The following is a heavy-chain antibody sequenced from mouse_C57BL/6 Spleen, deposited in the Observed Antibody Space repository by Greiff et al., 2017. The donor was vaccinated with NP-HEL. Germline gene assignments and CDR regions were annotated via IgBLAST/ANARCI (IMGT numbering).Heavy chain of an antibody. CDR2: IDPSDSYT. Sequence: QVHVKQPGAELVMPGASVKLSCKASGYTFTSYWMHWVKQRPGQGLEWIGEIDPSDSYTNYNQKFKGKSTLTVDKSSSTAYMQLSSLTSEDSAVYYCARRTTVVATDWYFDVWGTGTTVTVSS. J-gene: IGHJ1*03. D-gene: IGHD1-1*01. CDR3: ARRTTVVATDWYFDV. V-gene: IGHV1-69*01. CDR1: GYTFTSYW.